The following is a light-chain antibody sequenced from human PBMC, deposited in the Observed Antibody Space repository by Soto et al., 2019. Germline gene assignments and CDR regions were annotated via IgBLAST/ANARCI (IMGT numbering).Light chain of an antibody. Sequence: QSVLTQPPSASGSPGQSVAISCTGTSSDVGGCNYVSWYQQHPGKAPKLVIYEVSKRPSGVPDRFSGSKSGNTASLTVSGLQAEDEANYNCSSCAGGGNLRVFGTGTKVTVL. CDR2: EVS. CDR1: SSDVGGCNY. CDR3: SSCAGGGNLRV. V-gene: IGLV2-8*01. J-gene: IGLJ1*01.